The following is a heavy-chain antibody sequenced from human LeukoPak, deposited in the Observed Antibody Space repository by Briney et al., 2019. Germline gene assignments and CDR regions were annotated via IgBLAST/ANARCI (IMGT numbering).Heavy chain of an antibody. CDR1: GFTFSSYS. CDR2: ISSSSSTI. V-gene: IGHV3-48*02. Sequence: GGSLRLSCAASGFTFSSYSMNWVRQAPGKGLEWVSYISSSSSTIYYADSVKGRFTISRDNAKNSLYLQMNSLRDEDTAIYYCARDEGVPTNWRFDYWGQGTLVTVSS. J-gene: IGHJ4*02. CDR3: ARDEGVPTNWRFDY. D-gene: IGHD3-10*01.